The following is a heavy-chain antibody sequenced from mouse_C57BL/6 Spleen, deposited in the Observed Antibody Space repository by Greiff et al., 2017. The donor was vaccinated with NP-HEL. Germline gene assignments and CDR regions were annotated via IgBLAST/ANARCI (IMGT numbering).Heavy chain of an antibody. V-gene: IGHV1-61*01. CDR3: ARRITTVALDY. CDR1: GYTFTSYW. J-gene: IGHJ2*01. Sequence: VQLQQPGAELVRPGSSVKLSCKASGYTFTSYWMDWVKQRPGQGLEWIGNIYPSDSETHYNQKFKDKATLTVDKSSSTAYMQLSSLTSEDSAVYYCARRITTVALDYWGQGTTLTVSS. D-gene: IGHD1-1*01. CDR2: IYPSDSET.